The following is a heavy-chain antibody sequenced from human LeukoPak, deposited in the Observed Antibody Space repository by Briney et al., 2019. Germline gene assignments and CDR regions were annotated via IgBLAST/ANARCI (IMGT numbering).Heavy chain of an antibody. CDR3: ARARAAADY. CDR1: GGSFSGYY. J-gene: IGHJ4*02. CDR2: INHSGST. Sequence: NPSETLSLTCAVYGGSFSGYYWSWIRQPPGKGLEWIGEINHSGSTYYNPSLKSRVTISVDTSKNQFSLKLSSVTAADTAVYYCARARAAADYWGQGTLVTVSS. D-gene: IGHD6-25*01. V-gene: IGHV4-34*01.